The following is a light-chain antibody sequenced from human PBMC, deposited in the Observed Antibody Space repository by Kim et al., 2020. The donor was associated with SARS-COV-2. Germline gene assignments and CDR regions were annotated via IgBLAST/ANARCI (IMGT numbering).Light chain of an antibody. CDR2: DAA. V-gene: IGKV3-11*01. CDR3: QQHSKCPPAPS. Sequence: RGEGASLSCRASHSIGINLAWYQQTRGQSPRLLIYDAAIRATGIPDKFSGSGSGTDFTLTISSLDPEDFAIYFCQQHSKCPPAPSFGGGTKVDIK. CDR1: HSIGIN. J-gene: IGKJ4*01.